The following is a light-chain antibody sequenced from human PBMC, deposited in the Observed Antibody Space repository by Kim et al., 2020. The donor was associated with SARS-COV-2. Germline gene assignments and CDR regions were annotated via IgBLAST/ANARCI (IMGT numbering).Light chain of an antibody. Sequence: EIVLTQSPGTLSSSPGETATLSCRASQTVSRSRLSWIQQKPGRPPRLLIYAVSSRAPGTPDRFSGSGSGTDFTLTINRLEPEDFAVYYCHQYGDSPPEFTFGPGTKVDIK. CDR1: QTVSRSR. CDR2: AVS. V-gene: IGKV3-20*01. J-gene: IGKJ3*01. CDR3: HQYGDSPPEFT.